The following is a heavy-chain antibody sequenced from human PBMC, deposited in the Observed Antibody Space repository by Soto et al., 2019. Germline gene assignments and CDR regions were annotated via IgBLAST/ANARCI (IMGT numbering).Heavy chain of an antibody. CDR3: AKSRAGYYVSRGYPFPIVF. D-gene: IGHD3-22*01. Sequence: GGSLRLSCAASGFTFSSYAMSWVRQAPGKGLEWVSAISGSGGSTYYADSVKGRFTISRDNSKNTLYLQMNSLRAEDTAVYYCAKSRAGYYVSRGYPFPIVFWGPGNMVTVSS. CDR2: ISGSGGST. J-gene: IGHJ4*02. CDR1: GFTFSSYA. V-gene: IGHV3-23*01.